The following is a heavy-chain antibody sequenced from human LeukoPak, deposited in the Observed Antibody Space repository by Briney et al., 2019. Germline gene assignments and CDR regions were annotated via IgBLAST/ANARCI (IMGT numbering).Heavy chain of an antibody. CDR1: GGSISSYY. Sequence: SETLSLTCTVSGGSISSYYWSWIRQPPGKGLEWIGYIYYSGSTNYNPSLKSRVTILVDTSKNQFSLKLSSVTAADTAVYYCARVPEDYYYYMDVWGKGTTVTVSS. CDR3: ARVPEDYYYYMDV. J-gene: IGHJ6*03. V-gene: IGHV4-59*01. CDR2: IYYSGST.